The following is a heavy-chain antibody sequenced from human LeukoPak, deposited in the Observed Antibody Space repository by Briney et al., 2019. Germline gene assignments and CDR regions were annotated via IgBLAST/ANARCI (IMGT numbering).Heavy chain of an antibody. D-gene: IGHD3-10*01. Sequence: GGSLRLSCAASGFTFSSYTMHWVRQAPGKGLEWVAVISYDGSNKYYADSVKGRFTISRDNSKNTLYLQMNSLRAEDTAVYYCARHGRRIAMVRGVPQSYYFDYWGQGTLVTVSS. V-gene: IGHV3-30-3*01. CDR1: GFTFSSYT. J-gene: IGHJ4*02. CDR3: ARHGRRIAMVRGVPQSYYFDY. CDR2: ISYDGSNK.